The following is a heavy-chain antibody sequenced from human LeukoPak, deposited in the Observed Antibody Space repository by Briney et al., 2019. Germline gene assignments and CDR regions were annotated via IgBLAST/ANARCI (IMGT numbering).Heavy chain of an antibody. CDR3: ARDGRDGYRDFYYMDV. CDR2: TYYRSKWYN. V-gene: IGHV6-1*01. D-gene: IGHD5-24*01. CDR1: GDSVSSNSAA. Sequence: SQTLSLTCAISGDSVSSNSAAWNWIRQSPSRGLEWLGRTYYRSKWYNDYAVSVKSRITINPDTSKNQFSLQLSSVTPEDTAVYYCARDGRDGYRDFYYMDVWGKGTTVTVSS. J-gene: IGHJ6*03.